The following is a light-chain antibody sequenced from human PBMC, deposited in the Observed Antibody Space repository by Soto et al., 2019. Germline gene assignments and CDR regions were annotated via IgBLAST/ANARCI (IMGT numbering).Light chain of an antibody. V-gene: IGKV3-11*01. CDR2: DAS. Sequence: ETLLTQSPDTVSLSPGERATLSCRTSQSVSSHLAWYQQRPGQPHRLLIYDASTRATGIPARFSGTGSGTDFTLAISSLDPEDFAVYYCQQRIDWPPTFGQGTRLEIK. CDR1: QSVSSH. CDR3: QQRIDWPPT. J-gene: IGKJ5*01.